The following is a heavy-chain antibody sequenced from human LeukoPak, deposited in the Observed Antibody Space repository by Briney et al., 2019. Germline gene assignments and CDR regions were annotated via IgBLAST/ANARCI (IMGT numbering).Heavy chain of an antibody. V-gene: IGHV3-74*01. D-gene: IGHD2-15*01. Sequence: PGGFLRLSCAASGFTFNTYWMHWVRQAPGKGLVWVSRINTDGSNTKYTDSVKGRFTISRDNAKNTLYLQMNSLRAEDTAVYYCARVTGYCSGGSCYTDFDYWGQGTLVTVSS. CDR3: ARVTGYCSGGSCYTDFDY. J-gene: IGHJ4*02. CDR2: INTDGSNT. CDR1: GFTFNTYW.